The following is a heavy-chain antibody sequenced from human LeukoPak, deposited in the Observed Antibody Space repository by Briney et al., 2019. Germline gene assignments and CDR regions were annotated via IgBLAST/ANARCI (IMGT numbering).Heavy chain of an antibody. D-gene: IGHD5-12*01. Sequence: ASVKVSCKASGFTLSGYYIHWVRQAPGQGLDYMGWINPTSGGTNYAQAFHGRVTMTRDTSISTVYMELNSLSSDDTAVYYCTRVGGGGPYGGYNYYFYYMDVWGRGTTVTVSS. CDR2: INPTSGGT. V-gene: IGHV1-2*02. CDR3: TRVGGGGPYGGYNYYFYYMDV. J-gene: IGHJ6*03. CDR1: GFTLSGYY.